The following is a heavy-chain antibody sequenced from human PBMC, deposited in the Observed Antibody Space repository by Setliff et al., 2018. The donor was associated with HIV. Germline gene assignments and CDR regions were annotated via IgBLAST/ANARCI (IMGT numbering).Heavy chain of an antibody. V-gene: IGHV4-59*01. CDR2: LYYTGRA. CDR1: GGSINNYF. CDR3: ARDGYNYKKGTSYMDV. D-gene: IGHD5-12*01. Sequence: SETLSLTCTVSGGSINNYFWSWIRQPPGKGLEWLGCLYYTGRANYNPSLKSRLTVSADTSKNQFSLKLSSVTAADTAVYYCARDGYNYKKGTSYMDVWGKGTTVTVSS. J-gene: IGHJ6*03.